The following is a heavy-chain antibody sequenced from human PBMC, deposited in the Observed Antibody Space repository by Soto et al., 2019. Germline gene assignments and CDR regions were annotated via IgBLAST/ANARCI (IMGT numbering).Heavy chain of an antibody. Sequence: SETLSLTCTVSGGSISSYYWSWIRQTPGKGLEWIGYVHDSWGPNYNPSLKSRVAISLDTSKSQFSLKLTSVTATDTAVYYCARRYGGNLDYWGQGTLVTVSS. D-gene: IGHD2-15*01. CDR3: ARRYGGNLDY. CDR1: GGSISSYY. J-gene: IGHJ4*02. V-gene: IGHV4-59*08. CDR2: VHDSWGP.